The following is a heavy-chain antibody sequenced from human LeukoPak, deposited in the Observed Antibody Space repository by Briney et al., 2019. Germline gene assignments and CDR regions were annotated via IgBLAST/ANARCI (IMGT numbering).Heavy chain of an antibody. CDR3: ARGDLAVTGPLDY. J-gene: IGHJ4*02. CDR2: ISTDGTTI. Sequence: GGSLRLSCAASGFTFGIYWFHWVRQAPGKGLVWVSRISTDGTTITYAASVKGRFTISRDNAKNTLYLQMNSLRAEDTAVYYCARGDLAVTGPLDYWGQGTLVTVSS. D-gene: IGHD6-19*01. V-gene: IGHV3-74*03. CDR1: GFTFGIYW.